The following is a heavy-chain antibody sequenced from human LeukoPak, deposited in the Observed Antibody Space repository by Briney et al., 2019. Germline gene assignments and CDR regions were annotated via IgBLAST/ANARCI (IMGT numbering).Heavy chain of an antibody. Sequence: GGSLRLSRAASGFTFSGSAMHWVRQASGKGLEWVGRIRSKANSYATAYAASVKGRFTISRDDSKNTAYLQMNSLKTEDTAVYYCRIVVVPAAISPLRGGYMDVWGKGTTVTVSS. J-gene: IGHJ6*03. CDR3: RIVVVPAAISPLRGGYMDV. CDR2: IRSKANSYAT. V-gene: IGHV3-73*01. CDR1: GFTFSGSA. D-gene: IGHD2-2*01.